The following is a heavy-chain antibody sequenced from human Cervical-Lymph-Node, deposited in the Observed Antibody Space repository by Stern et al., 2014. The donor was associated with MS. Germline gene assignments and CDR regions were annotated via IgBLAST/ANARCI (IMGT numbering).Heavy chain of an antibody. J-gene: IGHJ4*02. Sequence: QVQLVQSGGGVVQPGRSLRLSCIASGFTFSNYGMHWVRQAPGTRLGWVATIWHDGSKTYYSDSVRGRFIITRDNSKNTLSLQMNSLRVDDTAVYYCVRDWSSNAYKSEDYWGQGTLVTVSS. CDR1: GFTFSNYG. CDR2: IWHDGSKT. CDR3: VRDWSSNAYKSEDY. V-gene: IGHV3-33*01. D-gene: IGHD4-11*01.